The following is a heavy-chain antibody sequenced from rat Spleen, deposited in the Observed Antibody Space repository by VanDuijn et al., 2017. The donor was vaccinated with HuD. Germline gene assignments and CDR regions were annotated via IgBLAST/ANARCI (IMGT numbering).Heavy chain of an antibody. CDR1: GFTFSDYY. J-gene: IGHJ4*01. V-gene: IGHV5-25*01. D-gene: IGHD1-12*03. Sequence: EVQLVESDGGLVQPGRSLKLSCATSGFTFSDYYMAWVRQAPTKGLEWVASISSGGGGIYYLDSVKGRFTISRDNAESTLYLQMDSLRSEDTATYYCARHHYDGYYHGPVFGVMDAWGQGDSVTVSS. CDR2: ISSGGGGI. CDR3: ARHHYDGYYHGPVFGVMDA.